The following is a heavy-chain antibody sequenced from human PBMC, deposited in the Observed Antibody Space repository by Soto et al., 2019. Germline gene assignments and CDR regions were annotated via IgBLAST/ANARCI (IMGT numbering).Heavy chain of an antibody. J-gene: IGHJ5*02. Sequence: WGSLRLSCAASGFTFSSYAMSWVRQAPGKGLEWVSAISGSGGSTSYADSVKGRFTISRDNSKNTLYLQMNSLRAADTAVYYCAQDKVEYSSGRNWFDTWGQRTLFTVSS. D-gene: IGHD6-19*01. CDR3: AQDKVEYSSGRNWFDT. V-gene: IGHV3-23*01. CDR2: ISGSGGST. CDR1: GFTFSSYA.